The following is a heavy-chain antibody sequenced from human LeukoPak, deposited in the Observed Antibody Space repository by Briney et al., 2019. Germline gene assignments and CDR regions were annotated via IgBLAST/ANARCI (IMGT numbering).Heavy chain of an antibody. D-gene: IGHD3-10*01. CDR1: GFTFSSYS. V-gene: IGHV3-23*01. CDR2: ISGSGGST. CDR3: AKDYGSGSYFNWFDP. Sequence: PGGSLRLSCVVSGFTFSSYSMNWVRQAPGKGLEWVSAISGSGGSTYYADSVKGRFTISRDNSKNTLYLQMNSLRAEDTAVYYCAKDYGSGSYFNWFDPWGQGTLVTVSS. J-gene: IGHJ5*02.